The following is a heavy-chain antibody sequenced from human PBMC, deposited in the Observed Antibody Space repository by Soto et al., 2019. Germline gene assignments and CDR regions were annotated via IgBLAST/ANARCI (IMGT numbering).Heavy chain of an antibody. CDR1: GVTFSSYA. Sequence: SVKVSCKASGVTFSSYAISWVRQAPGQGLEWMGGIIPIFGTANYAQKFQGRVMITADKSTSTAYMELSSLRSEDTAVYYCARARITMIGYFDCWGQGTLVTVSS. D-gene: IGHD3-22*01. CDR3: ARARITMIGYFDC. CDR2: IIPIFGTA. J-gene: IGHJ4*02. V-gene: IGHV1-69*06.